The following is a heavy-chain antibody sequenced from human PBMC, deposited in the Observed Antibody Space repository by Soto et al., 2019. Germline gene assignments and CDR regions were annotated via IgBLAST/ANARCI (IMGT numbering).Heavy chain of an antibody. D-gene: IGHD1-26*01. J-gene: IGHJ5*02. CDR2: IYWNDDK. V-gene: IGHV2-5*01. CDR3: ARGGAIVPGFFDP. CDR1: GFSLSTNGVG. Sequence: QITLKESGPTLVKPTETLTLMCTFSGFSLSTNGVGVGWIRQPPGKALEWLALIYWNDDKRYSPSLQSRLTITKDTSKNQVVLTMSNLAPGDPATYHCARGGAIVPGFFDPGGQGILVTVSS.